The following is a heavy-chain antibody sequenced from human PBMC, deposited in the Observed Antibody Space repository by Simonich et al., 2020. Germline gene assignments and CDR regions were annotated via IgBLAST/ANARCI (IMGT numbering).Heavy chain of an antibody. CDR1: GYTFTGYF. CDR2: INHKRGDK. Sequence: QVQLVQSGAEVKKPGASVKVSCKASGYTFTGYFMHLVRQAPGQGLEEVGQINHKRGDKNYEKQFQGRVTTTRDTSISTAYMELGRLRSDDTAVYYCARDLFEMATIRYYYYGMDVWGQGTTVTVSS. V-gene: IGHV1-2*06. D-gene: IGHD5-12*01. J-gene: IGHJ6*02. CDR3: ARDLFEMATIRYYYYGMDV.